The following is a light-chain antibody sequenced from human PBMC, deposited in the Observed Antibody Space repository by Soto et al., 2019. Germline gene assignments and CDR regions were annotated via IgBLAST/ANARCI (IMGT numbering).Light chain of an antibody. CDR2: DAS. CDR3: QQRSSCPDT. V-gene: IGKV3-11*01. Sequence: EIVLTQSPATLSLSPGERATISCRASQRVSSSLAWYQQKPGQAPRLLIYDASNRAAVIPARFSGSGSGTDLTLTISSLAPEDFTVYYCQQRSSCPDTFGQGTKLEIK. CDR1: QRVSSS. J-gene: IGKJ2*01.